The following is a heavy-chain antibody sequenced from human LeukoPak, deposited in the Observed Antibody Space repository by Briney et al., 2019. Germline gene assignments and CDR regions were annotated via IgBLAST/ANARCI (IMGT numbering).Heavy chain of an antibody. V-gene: IGHV4-39*07. Sequence: PSETLSLTCTVSGGSISSSSYYWGWLRQPPGKGLEWIGSIYYSGSTYYNPSLKSRVTISVDTSKNQFSLKLSSVTAADTAVYYCARGRIWGSHAFDIWGQGTMVTVSS. D-gene: IGHD7-27*01. CDR2: IYYSGST. CDR3: ARGRIWGSHAFDI. CDR1: GGSISSSSYY. J-gene: IGHJ3*02.